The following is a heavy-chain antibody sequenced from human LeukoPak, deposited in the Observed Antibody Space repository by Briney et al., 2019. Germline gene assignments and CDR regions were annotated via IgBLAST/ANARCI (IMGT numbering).Heavy chain of an antibody. CDR2: IYYSGST. Sequence: SETLSLTCTVSGGSISSYYWSWIRQPPGKGLEWIGYIYYSGSTNYNPSLKSRVTISVDTSKNQFSLKLSSVTAADTAVYYCARWVWYALDYWGQGTLVTVSS. V-gene: IGHV4-59*08. D-gene: IGHD2-2*01. CDR1: GGSISSYY. J-gene: IGHJ4*02. CDR3: ARWVWYALDY.